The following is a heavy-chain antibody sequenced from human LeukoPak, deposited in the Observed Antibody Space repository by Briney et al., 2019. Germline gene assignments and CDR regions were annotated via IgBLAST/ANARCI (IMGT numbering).Heavy chain of an antibody. V-gene: IGHV1-46*01. D-gene: IGHD6-25*01. CDR1: GYTFTNYY. CDR2: INLNAVTT. Sequence: ASVKVSCKASGYTFTNYYIHWMRQAPGQGLEWVGIINLNAVTTRYAQKFQGRITVTRDTSTSTVYMELSSLRSEDTAVYFCAREGAAEAKNFDYRGQGTLVVVSS. J-gene: IGHJ4*02. CDR3: AREGAAEAKNFDY.